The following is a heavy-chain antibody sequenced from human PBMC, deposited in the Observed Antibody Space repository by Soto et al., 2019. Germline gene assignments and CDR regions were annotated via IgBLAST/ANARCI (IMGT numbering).Heavy chain of an antibody. CDR1: GFSFSTYE. D-gene: IGHD6-13*01. J-gene: IGHJ4*02. Sequence: EVQLAESGGGLVQPGGSLRLSCAASGFSFSTYEMNWVRQAPGKGLEWVAYISSGSDTIHYADSVRGRFTVSRDNAKNSLYLQMNSLRVEDTALYYCARDRAAGGYWGQGTLVTVSS. CDR2: ISSGSDTI. V-gene: IGHV3-48*03. CDR3: ARDRAAGGY.